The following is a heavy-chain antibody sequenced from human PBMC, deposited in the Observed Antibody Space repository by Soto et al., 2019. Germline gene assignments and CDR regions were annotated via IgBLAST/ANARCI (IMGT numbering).Heavy chain of an antibody. CDR2: IYYSGST. CDR3: ARNYYDFWSGPRFDAFDI. CDR1: GGSISSGGYY. J-gene: IGHJ3*02. D-gene: IGHD3-3*01. Sequence: SETLSLTCTVSGGSISSGGYYWSWIRQHPGKGLEWIGYIYYSGSTYYNPSLKSRVTISVDTSKNQFSLKLSSVTAADTAVYYCARNYYDFWSGPRFDAFDIWGQGTMVTVSS. V-gene: IGHV4-31*03.